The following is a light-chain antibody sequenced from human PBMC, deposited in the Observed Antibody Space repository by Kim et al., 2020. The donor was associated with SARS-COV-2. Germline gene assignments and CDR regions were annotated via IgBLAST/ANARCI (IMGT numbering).Light chain of an antibody. CDR2: GAS. Sequence: EIVLTQSPGTLSLSPGEGTTLSCRASQSVSSNHFVWYQQKPGQAPRLLIYGASIRATGIPDRFSGSGSGTDFTLTISRLEPEDFAVYFCHQYSESPHTFGQGTKLEI. V-gene: IGKV3-20*01. CDR1: QSVSSNH. J-gene: IGKJ2*01. CDR3: HQYSESPHT.